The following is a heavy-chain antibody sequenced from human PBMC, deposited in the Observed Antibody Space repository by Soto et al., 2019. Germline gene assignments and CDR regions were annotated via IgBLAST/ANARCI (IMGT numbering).Heavy chain of an antibody. CDR2: ISGSGGSK. J-gene: IGHJ2*01. CDR1: GFTFSSYA. V-gene: IGHV3-23*01. Sequence: EVQLLESGGGLVQPGGSLRLSCAASGFTFSSYAMSWVRQAPGKGLEWVSAISGSGGSKYYADSVKGRFTISRDNSKNTLYLQMNSLRAEDTAVYYCANRRDGYWYFDLWGRGTLVTVSS. CDR3: ANRRDGYWYFDL.